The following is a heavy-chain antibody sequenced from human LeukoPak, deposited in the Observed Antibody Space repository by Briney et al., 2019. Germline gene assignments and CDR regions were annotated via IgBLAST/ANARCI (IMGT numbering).Heavy chain of an antibody. D-gene: IGHD5-12*01. CDR2: ISSSGSTI. CDR1: GFTFSDYY. J-gene: IGHJ6*03. Sequence: PGGSLRLSCAASGFTFSDYYMSWIRQAPGKGLEWVSYISSSGSTIYYADSVKGRFTISRDNAKNSLYLQMNSLRAEDTAVYYCARIGGYSGYDSDFGYYYMDVWGKGTTVTVSS. V-gene: IGHV3-11*04. CDR3: ARIGGYSGYDSDFGYYYMDV.